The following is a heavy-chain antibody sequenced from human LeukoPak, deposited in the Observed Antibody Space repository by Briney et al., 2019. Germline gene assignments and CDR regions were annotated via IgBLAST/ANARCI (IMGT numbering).Heavy chain of an antibody. CDR2: INPSGGST. Sequence: GASVKVSCKASGGTFSSYAISWVRQAPGQGLEWMGIINPSGGSTSYAQKFQGRVTMTRDTSTSTVYMELSSLRSEDTAVYYCARDRIRARRDAFDIWGQGAMVTVSS. CDR3: ARDRIRARRDAFDI. CDR1: GGTFSSYA. V-gene: IGHV1-46*01. J-gene: IGHJ3*02. D-gene: IGHD1-14*01.